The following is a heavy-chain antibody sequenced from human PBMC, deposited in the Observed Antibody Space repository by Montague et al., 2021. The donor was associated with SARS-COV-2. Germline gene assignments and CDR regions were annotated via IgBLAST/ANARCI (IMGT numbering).Heavy chain of an antibody. CDR2: IYPGGST. CDR3: STSGAPNLGDS. Sequence: SLRLSCAASGFIVSNKYMSWFRQAAGKGLDWVSIIYPGGSTYYSDSLKGRFTISRDNSKNTLYLQMNDLEPEDTAVYYCSTSGAPNLGDSWGQGTLVTASA. CDR1: GFIVSNKY. V-gene: IGHV3-53*01. J-gene: IGHJ4*02. D-gene: IGHD2-8*01.